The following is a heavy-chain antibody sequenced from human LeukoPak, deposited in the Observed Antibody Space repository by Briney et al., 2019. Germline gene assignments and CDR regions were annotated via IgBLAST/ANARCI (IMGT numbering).Heavy chain of an antibody. V-gene: IGHV4-59*08. CDR2: IYYSGST. D-gene: IGHD6-19*01. J-gene: IGHJ6*02. CDR1: GGSISSYY. CDR3: ARQLSIHSSGWYRPPNYYGMDV. Sequence: PSETLSLTCTVSGGSISSYYWSWIRQPPGKGLEWIGYIYYSGSTNYNPSLKSRVTISVDTSKNQFSLKLSSVTAADTAVYYCARQLSIHSSGWYRPPNYYGMDVWGQGTTVTVSS.